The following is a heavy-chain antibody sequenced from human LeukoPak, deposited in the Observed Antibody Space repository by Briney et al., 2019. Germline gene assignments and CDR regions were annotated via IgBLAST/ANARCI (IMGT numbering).Heavy chain of an antibody. CDR3: VCDPIKGPIDSSGYLNGFDY. CDR2: ISYDGSNK. J-gene: IGHJ4*02. D-gene: IGHD3-22*01. Sequence: GGSLRLSCAASGFTSSSYAMHWVRQAPGKGLEWVAVISYDGSNKYYADSVKGRFTISRDNSKNTLYLQMNSLRAEDTAVYYCVCDPIKGPIDSSGYLNGFDYWGQGTLVTVSS. CDR1: GFTSSSYA. V-gene: IGHV3-30-3*01.